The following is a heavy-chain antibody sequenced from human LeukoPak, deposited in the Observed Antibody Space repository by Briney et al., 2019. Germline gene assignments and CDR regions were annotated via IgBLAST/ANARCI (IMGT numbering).Heavy chain of an antibody. CDR3: AREDYCSSTSCYTHLDY. Sequence: PSETLSLTCTVSGGSISSGSYYWSWIRQPAGKGLEWIGRIYTSGSTNYNPSLKSRVTISVDTSKNQFSLKLSSVTAAGTAVYYCAREDYCSSTSCYTHLDYWGQGTLVAVSS. J-gene: IGHJ4*02. CDR2: IYTSGST. CDR1: GGSISSGSYY. D-gene: IGHD2-2*02. V-gene: IGHV4-61*02.